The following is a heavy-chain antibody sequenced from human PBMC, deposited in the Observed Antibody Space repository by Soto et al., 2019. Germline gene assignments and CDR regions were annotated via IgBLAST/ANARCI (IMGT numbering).Heavy chain of an antibody. CDR3: SRQTYSYAWHH. CDR2: IYHSGDA. V-gene: IGHV4-4*02. D-gene: IGHD5-18*01. J-gene: IGHJ5*02. Sequence: QVQLQESGPRLVKPSGTLSLTCAVSSGSINSNWWSWVRQPPGKGLEWIGEIYHSGDAYYNPSLQSRVTISVDKSKNQFSLELSSVTAADTAVYYCSRQTYSYAWHHWSQGTLVTVSS. CDR1: SGSINSNW.